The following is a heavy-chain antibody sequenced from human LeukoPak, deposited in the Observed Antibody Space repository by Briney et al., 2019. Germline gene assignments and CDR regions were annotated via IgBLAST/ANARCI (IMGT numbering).Heavy chain of an antibody. D-gene: IGHD3-22*01. CDR3: ARALNYYDSSGYYGY. CDR1: GYTFTGYY. J-gene: IGHJ4*02. V-gene: IGHV1-2*02. CDR2: INPNSGGT. Sequence: ASVKVSCKASGYTFTGYYMHWVRQAPGQGLEWMGWINPNSGGTNYAQKFQGRVTMTRDTSISTAYMELSRLRSDDTAVYYCARALNYYDSSGYYGYWGQGTLVTVSS.